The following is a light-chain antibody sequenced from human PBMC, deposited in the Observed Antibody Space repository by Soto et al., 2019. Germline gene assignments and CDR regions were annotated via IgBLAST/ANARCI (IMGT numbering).Light chain of an antibody. CDR2: DAS. Sequence: EIVLTQSPVTLSLSPGERATLSCRASQSVSRYIAWYQQKPGQAPRLLIYDASDRATGIPARFSGSGSGTDFTFTIRSLEPEDSAVYYCQQRSDWPPWTFGQGTKVEIK. J-gene: IGKJ1*01. CDR1: QSVSRY. V-gene: IGKV3-11*01. CDR3: QQRSDWPPWT.